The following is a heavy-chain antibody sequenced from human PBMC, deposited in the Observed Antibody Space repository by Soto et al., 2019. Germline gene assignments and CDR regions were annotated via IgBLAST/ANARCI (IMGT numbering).Heavy chain of an antibody. Sequence: VQLMQSGAEVKKPGSSVKVSCKASGGTFSSHSINWVRPAPGQGLEWMGGIITLFGTSNYAQNFQGRVTITADQSTSTAYMELNSLTSDDTAVYYCAREVGYGDFSAALLDWGQGTLVTVSS. J-gene: IGHJ4*02. D-gene: IGHD2-21*02. V-gene: IGHV1-69*01. CDR1: GGTFSSHS. CDR2: IITLFGTS. CDR3: AREVGYGDFSAALLD.